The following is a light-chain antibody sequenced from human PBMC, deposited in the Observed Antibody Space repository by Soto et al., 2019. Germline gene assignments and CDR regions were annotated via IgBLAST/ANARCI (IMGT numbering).Light chain of an antibody. CDR2: GAS. CDR1: QSLSGT. J-gene: IGKJ1*01. CDR3: QQRTLWPRT. Sequence: EIVLTQSPATLSLSPGERATLSCGASQSLSGTLAWFQQKVGQPPRLLIYGASNRATGIPARFSASGSGTDFTLTISSLEPEDFAVYYCQQRTLWPRTFGQGTKVDIK. V-gene: IGKV3-11*01.